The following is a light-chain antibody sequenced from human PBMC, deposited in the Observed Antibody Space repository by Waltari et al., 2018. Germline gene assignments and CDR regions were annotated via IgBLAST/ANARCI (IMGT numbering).Light chain of an antibody. V-gene: IGKV3-15*01. CDR3: QQYNNWPPLT. J-gene: IGKJ4*01. Sequence: EIVMTQSPATLSVSPGERATLSCRASQNVSSNLAWYQQKPGQAPRLLIYGASPRATGIPARFSGSGSGTEFTLTISSLQSEDFAVYYCQQYNNWPPLTFGGGTKVEIK. CDR1: QNVSSN. CDR2: GAS.